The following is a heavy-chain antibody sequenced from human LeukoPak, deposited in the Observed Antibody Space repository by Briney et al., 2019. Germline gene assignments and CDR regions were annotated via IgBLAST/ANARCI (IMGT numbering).Heavy chain of an antibody. CDR2: IYYSGST. D-gene: IGHD4-17*01. V-gene: IGHV4-30-4*01. J-gene: IGHJ6*02. Sequence: SETLSLTCTVSGGSISSGGYYWSWIRQPPGKGLEWIGYIYYSGSTYYNPSLKSRVTISVDTSKNQFSLKLSSVTAADTAVYYCARDMTTVTTAGYYYGMDVWGQGTTVTVSS. CDR3: ARDMTTVTTAGYYYGMDV. CDR1: GGSISSGGYY.